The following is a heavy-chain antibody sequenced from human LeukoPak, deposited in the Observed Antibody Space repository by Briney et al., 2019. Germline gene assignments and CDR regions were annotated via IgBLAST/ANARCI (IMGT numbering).Heavy chain of an antibody. V-gene: IGHV3-21*01. Sequence: GGSLRLSCAASGFTFNTYTMNWVRQAPGKGLEWVSSITASSTAIYSADSVKGRFTISRDNAKNFLYLQMNSLRAEDTAVYYCARDLTTLRYFDWLPAGEWGQGTLVTVSS. CDR1: GFTFNTYT. CDR2: ITASSTAI. D-gene: IGHD3-9*01. J-gene: IGHJ4*02. CDR3: ARDLTTLRYFDWLPAGE.